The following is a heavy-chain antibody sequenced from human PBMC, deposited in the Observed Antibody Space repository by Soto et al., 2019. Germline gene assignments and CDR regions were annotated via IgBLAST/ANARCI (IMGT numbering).Heavy chain of an antibody. D-gene: IGHD3-3*01. CDR3: AHRILRTVFGLVTTTAIYFDF. V-gene: IGHV2-5*02. CDR2: IYGDDDK. CDR1: GFSLTTSGVG. Sequence: QITLNESGPTVVKPAETLTLTCTFSGFSLTTSGVGVGWIRQSPGKAPECLALIYGDDDKRYSTSLKSRLTIPKATSKNQVVLTMASVDPADTATYYCAHRILRTVFGLVTTTAIYFDFWGQGTPVVVSS. J-gene: IGHJ4*02.